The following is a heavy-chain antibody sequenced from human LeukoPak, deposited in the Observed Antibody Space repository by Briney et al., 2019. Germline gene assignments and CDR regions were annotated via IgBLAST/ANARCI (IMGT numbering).Heavy chain of an antibody. Sequence: SETLSLTCTVSGGSISSYYWSWIRQPPGKGLECIGYIYYSGSTNYNPSLKSRVTISVDTSKNQFSLKLSSVTAADTAVYYCARVLIVPGAFDIWGQGTMVTVSS. CDR3: ARVLIVPGAFDI. CDR2: IYYSGST. J-gene: IGHJ3*02. CDR1: GGSISSYY. D-gene: IGHD3-22*01. V-gene: IGHV4-59*01.